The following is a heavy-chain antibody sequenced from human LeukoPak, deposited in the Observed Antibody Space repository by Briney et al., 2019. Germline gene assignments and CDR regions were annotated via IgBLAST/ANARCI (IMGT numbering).Heavy chain of an antibody. D-gene: IGHD6-25*01. J-gene: IGHJ6*02. CDR2: ISAYNGNT. V-gene: IGHV1-18*01. CDR1: GYTFTSYG. Sequence: ASVKVSCTASGYTFTSYGISWVRQAPGQGLEWMGWISAYNGNTNYAQKLQGRVTMTTDTSTSTAYMELRSLRSDDTAVYYCARVSSDPRYYYYGMDVWGQGTTVTVSS. CDR3: ARVSSDPRYYYYGMDV.